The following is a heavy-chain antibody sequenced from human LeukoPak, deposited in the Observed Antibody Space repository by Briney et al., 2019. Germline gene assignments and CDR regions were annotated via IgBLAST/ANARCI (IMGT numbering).Heavy chain of an antibody. CDR2: ISHSGST. D-gene: IGHD2/OR15-2a*01. CDR1: GGSLSGYY. Sequence: NPSETLSLTCSVYGGSLSGYYWSWIRQPPGKGLEWIGEISHSGSTNYNPSLKSRVTISADTSKNQFSLKLDSVTAADTAVYYCANSGLLRDPFNYWGQGTLVTVSS. J-gene: IGHJ4*02. V-gene: IGHV4-34*01. CDR3: ANSGLLRDPFNY.